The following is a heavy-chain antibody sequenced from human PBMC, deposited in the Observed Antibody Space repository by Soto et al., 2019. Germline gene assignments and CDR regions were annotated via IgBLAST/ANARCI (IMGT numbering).Heavy chain of an antibody. CDR1: GYTFTSYG. J-gene: IGHJ4*02. V-gene: IGHV1-18*01. Sequence: ASVKVSCKGSGYTFTSYGINWVRQAPGQALEWMGWINVYNGATDYTQKFQGRVTMTIDTSTSTAYMELRSLRSDDTAVYFCARHILSSPPYFFDYWGQGTLVTVSS. CDR2: INVYNGAT. D-gene: IGHD2-21*01. CDR3: ARHILSSPPYFFDY.